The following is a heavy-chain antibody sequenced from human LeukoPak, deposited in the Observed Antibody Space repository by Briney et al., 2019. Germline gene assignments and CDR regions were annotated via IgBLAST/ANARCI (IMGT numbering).Heavy chain of an antibody. V-gene: IGHV4-39*07. J-gene: IGHJ4*02. D-gene: IGHD6-19*01. CDR3: ARVGYSSGWYVNYFDY. CDR2: IYYSGIT. Sequence: PSETLSLTCTVSGGSISTSNYYWGWIRQPPGKGLEWIGNIYYSGITYYNPSLKSRVTISVDTSKNQFSLKLSSVTAADTAVYYCARVGYSSGWYVNYFDYWGQGTLVTVSS. CDR1: GGSISTSNYY.